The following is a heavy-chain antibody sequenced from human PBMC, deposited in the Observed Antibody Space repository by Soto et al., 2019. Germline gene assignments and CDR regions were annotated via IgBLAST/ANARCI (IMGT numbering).Heavy chain of an antibody. V-gene: IGHV4-59*01. Sequence: ETLSLTCTVSGGSISSYYWSWIRQPPGKGLEWIGYIYYSGSTNYNPSLKSRVTISVDTSKNQFSLKLSSVTAADTAVYYCARTHYGLYDYWGQGPLVTVSS. CDR2: IYYSGST. D-gene: IGHD3-16*01. CDR1: GGSISSYY. J-gene: IGHJ4*02. CDR3: ARTHYGLYDY.